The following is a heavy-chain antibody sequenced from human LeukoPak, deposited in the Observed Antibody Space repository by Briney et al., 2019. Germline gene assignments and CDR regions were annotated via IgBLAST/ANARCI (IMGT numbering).Heavy chain of an antibody. D-gene: IGHD3-10*01. CDR3: ARVLQKTVWGVPDKWFAP. CDR2: MYNSGS. J-gene: IGHJ5*02. Sequence: PSETLSLTCIVSGASIRSYSWTRIRQPPGKGLEWIAYMYNSGSDSNPSLKRRVTISVDTSKNQFSLNLKSVTAADTAVYYCARVLQKTVWGVPDKWFAPWGRGIPVTVSS. V-gene: IGHV4-59*01. CDR1: GASIRSYS.